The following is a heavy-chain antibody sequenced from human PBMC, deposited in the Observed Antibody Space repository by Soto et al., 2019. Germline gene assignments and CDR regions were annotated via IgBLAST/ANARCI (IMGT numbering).Heavy chain of an antibody. D-gene: IGHD3-22*01. CDR3: AKDYYDRSGYYYFQH. CDR1: GFTFSSYG. CDR2: ISYDGSNK. Sequence: GGSLRLSCAASGFTFSSYGMHWVRQAPGKGLEWVAVISYDGSNKYYADSVKGRFTISRDNSKNTLYLQMNSLRAEDTAVYYCAKDYYDRSGYYYFQHWGQGTLVTVSS. V-gene: IGHV3-30*18. J-gene: IGHJ1*01.